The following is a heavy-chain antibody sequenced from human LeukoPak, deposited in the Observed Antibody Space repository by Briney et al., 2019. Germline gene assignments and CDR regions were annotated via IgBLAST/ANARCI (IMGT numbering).Heavy chain of an antibody. CDR1: GFTFSSYA. CDR3: AKDLNYGFDY. V-gene: IGHV3-23*01. Sequence: GGSLRLSCAASGFTFSSYAMSWVRQAPGKGLEWVSAISGSGGSTYYADSVKGRSTISRDNSKNTLYLQMNSLRAEDTAVFYCAKDLNYGFDYWGQGSLVTVSS. D-gene: IGHD3-10*01. J-gene: IGHJ4*02. CDR2: ISGSGGST.